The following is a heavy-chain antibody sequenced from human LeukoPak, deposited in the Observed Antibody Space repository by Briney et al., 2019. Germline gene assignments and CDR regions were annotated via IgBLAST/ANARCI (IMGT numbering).Heavy chain of an antibody. V-gene: IGHV4-34*01. D-gene: IGHD4-17*01. CDR1: GGSFSGYY. CDR2: INHSGST. CDR3: ARHGDYVGVDS. Sequence: SETLSLTCAVYGGSFSGYYWSWIRQPPEKGLEWIGEINHSGSTNYNPSLKSRVTISVDTSKNQFSLKLNSVTAADTAVYYCARHGDYVGVDSWGQGTLVTVSS. J-gene: IGHJ5*01.